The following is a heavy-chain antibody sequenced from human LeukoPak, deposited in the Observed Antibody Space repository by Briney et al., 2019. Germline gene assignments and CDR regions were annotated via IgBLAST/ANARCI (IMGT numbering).Heavy chain of an antibody. V-gene: IGHV4-39*01. J-gene: IGHJ4*02. CDR3: ARRKLPAATGRFDY. Sequence: ASETLSLTCTVSGGSISSSSYYWGWIRQPPGKGLEWIGSIYYSGSTYYNPSLKSRVTISVDTSKNQFSLKLSSVTAADTAVYYCARRKLPAATGRFDYWGQGTLVTVSS. CDR1: GGSISSSSYY. CDR2: IYYSGST. D-gene: IGHD2-2*01.